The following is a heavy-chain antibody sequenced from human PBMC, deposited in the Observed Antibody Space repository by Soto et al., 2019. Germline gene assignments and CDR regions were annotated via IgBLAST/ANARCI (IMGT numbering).Heavy chain of an antibody. V-gene: IGHV3-30*18. Sequence: PGGSLRLSCAASGFTFSSDGLHWVRKAPGKGLVWVAVISYDGSNKYYADSVKGRFTISRDNSKHTLYLQMNSLRAEDTAVFYCAKNGVGYALDYWGQGTLVTSPQ. J-gene: IGHJ4*02. CDR2: ISYDGSNK. CDR3: AKNGVGYALDY. CDR1: GFTFSSDG. D-gene: IGHD2-8*01.